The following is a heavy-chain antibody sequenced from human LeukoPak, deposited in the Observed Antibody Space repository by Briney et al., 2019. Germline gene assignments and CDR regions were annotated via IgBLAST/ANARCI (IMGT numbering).Heavy chain of an antibody. CDR2: ISGSGAGT. J-gene: IGHJ4*02. CDR3: AKMVREFYTISYYFDY. D-gene: IGHD2-8*01. V-gene: IGHV3-23*01. Sequence: GGSLRLSCAVSGFTFSSYAMNWVRQAPGKGLEWVSGISGSGAGTYYADSVKGRFTISRDNSKNTLYLQMNSLRAEDTAVYYCAKMVREFYTISYYFDYWGRGTLVTVSS. CDR1: GFTFSSYA.